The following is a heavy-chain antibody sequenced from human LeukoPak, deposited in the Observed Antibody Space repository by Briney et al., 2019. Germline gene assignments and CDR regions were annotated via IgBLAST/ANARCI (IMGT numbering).Heavy chain of an antibody. CDR1: GFTFSSYW. D-gene: IGHD1-26*01. V-gene: IGHV3-7*01. J-gene: IGHJ4*02. Sequence: GGSLRLSCAASGFTFSSYWMSWVRQAPGKGLEWVANIKEDESEKYYVDAVKGRFTISRDNAKNSVFLQMNSLRVEDTAVYYCARAGSYYPGYYFDCWGQGTLVTVSS. CDR3: ARAGSYYPGYYFDC. CDR2: IKEDESEK.